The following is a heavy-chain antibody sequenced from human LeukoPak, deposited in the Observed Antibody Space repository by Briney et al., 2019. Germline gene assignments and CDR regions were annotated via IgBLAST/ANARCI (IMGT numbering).Heavy chain of an antibody. CDR1: GGSISSGGYS. CDR3: ARSSEYYGMDV. Sequence: PSETLSLTCAVSGGSISSGGYSWSWIRQPPGKGLEWIGSIYYSGSTYYNPSLKSRVTISVDTSKNQFSLKLSSVTAADTAVYYCARSSEYYGMDVWGQGTTVTVSS. CDR2: IYYSGST. V-gene: IGHV4-30-2*03. J-gene: IGHJ6*02.